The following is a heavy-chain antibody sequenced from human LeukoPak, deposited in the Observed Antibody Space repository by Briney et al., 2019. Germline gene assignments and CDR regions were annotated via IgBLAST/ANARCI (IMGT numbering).Heavy chain of an antibody. D-gene: IGHD1-26*01. V-gene: IGHV4-39*01. CDR1: GGSFSSSSYC. CDR2: IFYSGST. Sequence: SETLSLTCTVSGGSFSSSSYCWGWIRQPPGKGFEWIGRIFYSGSTYYNPSLKSRVTISVDTSKNQFSLKLSSVTAADTAVYYCARYSGSQPIDYWGQGTLVTVSS. CDR3: ARYSGSQPIDY. J-gene: IGHJ4*02.